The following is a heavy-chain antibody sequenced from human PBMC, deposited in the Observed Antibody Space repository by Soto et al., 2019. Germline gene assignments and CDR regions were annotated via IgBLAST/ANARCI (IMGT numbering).Heavy chain of an antibody. Sequence: ASVKVSCKASGFTFTSSAVQWVRQARGQRLEWIGWIVVGSGNTNYAQKFQERVTITRDMSTSTAYMELSSLRSEDTAVYYCAAEPYCSSTSCYGTPMDVWGQGTTVTVSS. CDR2: IVVGSGNT. CDR3: AAEPYCSSTSCYGTPMDV. CDR1: GFTFTSSA. V-gene: IGHV1-58*01. J-gene: IGHJ6*02. D-gene: IGHD2-2*01.